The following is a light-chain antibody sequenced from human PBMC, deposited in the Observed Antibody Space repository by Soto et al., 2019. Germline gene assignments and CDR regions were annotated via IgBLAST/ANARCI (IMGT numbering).Light chain of an antibody. Sequence: EIVLTQSPATLSLSAGERATLSCRASQSVSSYLAWYQQKPGQAPRLPIYDASNRATGIPARFSGSGSGTDFTLTISSLEPEDFAVYYCQQRSNWPPITFGQGTRLEIK. CDR1: QSVSSY. CDR3: QQRSNWPPIT. J-gene: IGKJ5*01. CDR2: DAS. V-gene: IGKV3-11*01.